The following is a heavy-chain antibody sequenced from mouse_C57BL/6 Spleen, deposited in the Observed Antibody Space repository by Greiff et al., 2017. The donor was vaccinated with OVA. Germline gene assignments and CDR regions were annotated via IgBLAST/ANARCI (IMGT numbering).Heavy chain of an antibody. D-gene: IGHD3-2*02. CDR2: INPYNGGT. V-gene: IGHV1-19*01. CDR1: GYTFTDYY. Sequence: VQLKQSGPVLVKPGASVKMSCKASGYTFTDYYMNWVKQSHGKSLEWIGVINPYNGGTSYNQKFKGKATLTVDKSSSTAYMELNSLTSEDSAVYYCARRGQLRLYFDYWGQGTTLTVSS. J-gene: IGHJ2*01. CDR3: ARRGQLRLYFDY.